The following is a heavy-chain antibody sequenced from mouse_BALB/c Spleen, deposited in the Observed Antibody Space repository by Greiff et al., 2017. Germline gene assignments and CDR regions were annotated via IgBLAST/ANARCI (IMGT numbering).Heavy chain of an antibody. CDR2: INSNGGST. J-gene: IGHJ4*01. CDR1: GFTFSSYG. D-gene: IGHD2-2*01. V-gene: IGHV5-6-3*01. Sequence: DVQLVESGGGLVQPGGSLKLSCAASGFTFSSYGMSWVRQTPDKRLELVATINSNGGSTYYPDSVKGRFTISRDNAKNTLYLQMSSLKSEDTAMYYCARVYGSYYAMDYWGQGTSVTVSS. CDR3: ARVYGSYYAMDY.